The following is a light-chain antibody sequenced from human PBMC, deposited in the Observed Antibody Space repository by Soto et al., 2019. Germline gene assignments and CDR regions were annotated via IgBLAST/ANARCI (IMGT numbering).Light chain of an antibody. CDR2: LGS. J-gene: IGKJ3*01. CDR3: MQTLQNPFT. Sequence: DIVMTQSPLSLPVTPGEPASISCRSSQSLLHGNGYNYLHWYLQKPGQSPQLLIYLGSNRASGVPDRFSGSGSGTDFTLKISRVEAEAVGVYYCMQTLQNPFTFGPGTKVDSK. CDR1: QSLLHGNGYNY. V-gene: IGKV2-28*01.